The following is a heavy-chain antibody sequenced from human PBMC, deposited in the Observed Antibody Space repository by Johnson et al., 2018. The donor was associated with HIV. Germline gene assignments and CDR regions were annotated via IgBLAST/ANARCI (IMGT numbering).Heavy chain of an antibody. J-gene: IGHJ3*02. Sequence: VQLVESGGGLVKPGGSLRLSCAASGFTFSNAWMNWVRQAPGKGLEWVGRIKSKTDGGTIDYAAPVQGSFTISGDDSKNTLYLQMNSLKTEDTAVYYCARLRQEANCGADCHWAIWGQGTMVTVSS. CDR1: GFTFSNAW. CDR2: IKSKTDGGTI. D-gene: IGHD2-21*02. CDR3: ARLRQEANCGADCHWAI. V-gene: IGHV3-15*01.